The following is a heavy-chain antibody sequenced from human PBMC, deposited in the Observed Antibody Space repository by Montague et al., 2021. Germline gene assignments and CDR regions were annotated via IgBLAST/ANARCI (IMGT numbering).Heavy chain of an antibody. CDR2: IYYNGNT. CDR1: GGAISSFY. D-gene: IGHD3-16*01. V-gene: IGHV4-59*01. CDR3: AREWGAFDS. Sequence: SETLSLTCTDSGGAISSFYWHWIRHSPGKGLEWIGEIYYNGNTKYDPSLKSRVTMSVDTSKNQFSLRLSSVTVADTAVYYCAREWGAFDSWGQGTLVTVSS. J-gene: IGHJ4*02.